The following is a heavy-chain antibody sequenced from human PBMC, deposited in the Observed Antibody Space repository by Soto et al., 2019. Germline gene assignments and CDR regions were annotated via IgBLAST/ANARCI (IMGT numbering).Heavy chain of an antibody. CDR2: VSYSGST. Sequence: PSETLSLTCTVSGASISSSYWSWIRQSPGKGLEWIGHVSYSGSTNYNPSLKSRVTISVDTSKNQFSLKLSSATAADTAVYYCARGGAKWELLRAFDIWGQGTMVTVSS. V-gene: IGHV4-59*01. D-gene: IGHD1-26*01. CDR3: ARGGAKWELLRAFDI. J-gene: IGHJ3*02. CDR1: GASISSSY.